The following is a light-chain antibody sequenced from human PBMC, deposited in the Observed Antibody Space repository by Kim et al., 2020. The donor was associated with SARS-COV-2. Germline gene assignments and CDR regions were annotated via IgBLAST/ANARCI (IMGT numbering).Light chain of an antibody. Sequence: SYELTQPPSVSVSPGQTASITCSGDKLGDKYACWYQQKPGQSPVLVIYQDTKRPSGIPERFSGSNSGNTATLTIGGTQAMDKADYYCQAWDSSTVVFGGG. CDR1: KLGDKY. V-gene: IGLV3-1*01. CDR3: QAWDSSTVV. J-gene: IGLJ2*01. CDR2: QDT.